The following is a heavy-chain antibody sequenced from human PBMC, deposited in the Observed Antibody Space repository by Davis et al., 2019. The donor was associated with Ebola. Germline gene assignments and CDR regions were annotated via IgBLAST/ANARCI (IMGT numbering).Heavy chain of an antibody. J-gene: IGHJ3*02. D-gene: IGHD3-22*01. V-gene: IGHV3-30-3*01. CDR3: ARDRMIVVVINAFDI. Sequence: GESLKISCAASGFTFSSYAMHWVRQAPGKGLEWVAVISYDGSNKYYADSVKGRFTISRDNSKNTLFLQMNSLRAEDTAVYYCARDRMIVVVINAFDIWGQGTMVTVSS. CDR1: GFTFSSYA. CDR2: ISYDGSNK.